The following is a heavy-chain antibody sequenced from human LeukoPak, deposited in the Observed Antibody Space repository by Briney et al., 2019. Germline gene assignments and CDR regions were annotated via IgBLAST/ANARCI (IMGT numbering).Heavy chain of an antibody. J-gene: IGHJ4*02. CDR2: INYSGNT. CDR1: GGSFSGYY. V-gene: IGHV4-34*01. Sequence: SETLSLTCAVYGGSFSGYYWSWLRQPPGKGLEWIGEINYSGNTNYNPPLKSRVTISVDTSKNQYSLTLSSVTAADTAVYYCATADMVVVPAAFDYWGQGTLVTVSS. CDR3: ATADMVVVPAAFDY. D-gene: IGHD2-2*01.